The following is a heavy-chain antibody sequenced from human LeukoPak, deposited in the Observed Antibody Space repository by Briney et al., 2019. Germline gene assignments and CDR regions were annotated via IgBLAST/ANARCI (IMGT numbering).Heavy chain of an antibody. J-gene: IGHJ5*02. Sequence: ASVKVSCKASGYTFTSYGISWVRQAPGQGLERMGWISAYNGNTNYAQKLQGRVTMTTDTSTSTAYMELRSLRSDDTAVYYCARPEGYYYDSSGYYLWGQGTLVTVSS. V-gene: IGHV1-18*01. CDR1: GYTFTSYG. CDR2: ISAYNGNT. CDR3: ARPEGYYYDSSGYYL. D-gene: IGHD3-22*01.